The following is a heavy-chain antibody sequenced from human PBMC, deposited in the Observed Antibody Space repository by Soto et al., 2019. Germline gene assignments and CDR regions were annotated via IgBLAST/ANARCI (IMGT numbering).Heavy chain of an antibody. D-gene: IGHD6-13*01. V-gene: IGHV4-39*01. CDR1: GGSISSSSYY. Sequence: QLQLQESGPGLVKPSETLSLTCTVSGGSISSSSYYWGWIRQPPGKGLEWIGSIYYSGSTYYNPSLKSRVTISVDTSKNQFSLKLSSVTAADTAVYYCARGAAAGLGYWGQGTLVTVSS. J-gene: IGHJ4*02. CDR2: IYYSGST. CDR3: ARGAAAGLGY.